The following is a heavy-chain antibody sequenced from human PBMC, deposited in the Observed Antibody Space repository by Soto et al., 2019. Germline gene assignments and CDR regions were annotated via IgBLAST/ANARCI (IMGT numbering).Heavy chain of an antibody. D-gene: IGHD4-4*01. CDR2: ISSSGSTI. J-gene: IGHJ6*03. Sequence: GGSLRLSCAASGFTFSDYYMSWIRQAPGKGLEWVSYISSSGSTIYYADSVKGRFTISRDNAKNSLYLQMNSLRAEDTAVYYCARVTPGGYYYYYMDVWGKGTTVTVSS. V-gene: IGHV3-11*01. CDR1: GFTFSDYY. CDR3: ARVTPGGYYYYYMDV.